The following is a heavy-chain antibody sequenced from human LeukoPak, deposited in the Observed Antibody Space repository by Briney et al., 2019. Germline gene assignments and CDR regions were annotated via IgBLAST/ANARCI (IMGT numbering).Heavy chain of an antibody. CDR1: GFTFSSYA. CDR3: VKDFLVSSSGYSQGLTFDY. V-gene: IGHV3-64D*06. CDR2: ISSNGGST. Sequence: PGGSLRRSCSASGFTFSSYAMHWVRQAPGKGLEYVSAISSNGGSTYYADSVKGRFTISRDNSKNTLYLQMSSLRAEDTAVYYCVKDFLVSSSGYSQGLTFDYWGQGTLVTVSS. D-gene: IGHD3-22*01. J-gene: IGHJ4*02.